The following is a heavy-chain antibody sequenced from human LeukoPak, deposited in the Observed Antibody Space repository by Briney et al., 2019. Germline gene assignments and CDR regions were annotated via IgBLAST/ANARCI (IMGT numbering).Heavy chain of an antibody. Sequence: SETLSLTCTVSGGSISSYYWSWIRQPPGKGLEWIGYIYYSGSTNYNPSLKSRVTISVDTSKNQFSLKLSSVTAADTAVYYCARFPGYSSSAMVDYWGQGTLVTVSS. D-gene: IGHD6-6*01. CDR3: ARFPGYSSSAMVDY. CDR2: IYYSGST. V-gene: IGHV4-59*08. CDR1: GGSISSYY. J-gene: IGHJ4*02.